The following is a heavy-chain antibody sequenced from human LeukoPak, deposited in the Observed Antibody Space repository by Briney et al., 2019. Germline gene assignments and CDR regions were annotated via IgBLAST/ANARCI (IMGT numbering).Heavy chain of an antibody. V-gene: IGHV4-39*01. J-gene: IGHJ4*02. CDR2: IHYSGST. CDR3: ARHQRISGSGYYLDY. D-gene: IGHD3-22*01. Sequence: TSETLSLTCTVSGASISSSSHYWGWIRQPPGEGLEWIGSIHYSGSTYYKLSLRSRVTMSVDTSNNQFSLKLSSVTAADTAVYYCARHQRISGSGYYLDYWGQGTLVAVSS. CDR1: GASISSSSHY.